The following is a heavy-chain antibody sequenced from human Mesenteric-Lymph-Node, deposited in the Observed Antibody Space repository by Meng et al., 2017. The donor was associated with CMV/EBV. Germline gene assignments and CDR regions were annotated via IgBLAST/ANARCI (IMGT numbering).Heavy chain of an antibody. CDR3: AKDLRGSSAWYFDY. V-gene: IGHV3-53*05. Sequence: GGSLRLSCVVSGFTVSNNYMTWVRQAPGKGLEWVSVLYSDGTTYYADSVKGRFTISRDNAKNSLFLQMNSLRPEDTALYYCAKDLRGSSAWYFDYWGQGTLVTVSS. CDR2: LYSDGTT. CDR1: GFTVSNNY. D-gene: IGHD6-19*01. J-gene: IGHJ4*02.